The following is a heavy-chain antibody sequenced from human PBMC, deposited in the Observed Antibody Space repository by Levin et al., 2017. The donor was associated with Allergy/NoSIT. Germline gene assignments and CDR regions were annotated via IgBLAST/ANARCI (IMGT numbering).Heavy chain of an antibody. J-gene: IGHJ5*02. D-gene: IGHD4-23*01. CDR2: IIPIFGTA. Sequence: KISCKASGGTFSSYAISWVRQAPGQGLEWMGGIIPIFGTANYAQKFQGRVTITADESTSTAYMELSSLRSEDTAVYYCAREGGLRWFLYNWFDPWGQGTLVTVSS. CDR1: GGTFSSYA. CDR3: AREGGLRWFLYNWFDP. V-gene: IGHV1-69*01.